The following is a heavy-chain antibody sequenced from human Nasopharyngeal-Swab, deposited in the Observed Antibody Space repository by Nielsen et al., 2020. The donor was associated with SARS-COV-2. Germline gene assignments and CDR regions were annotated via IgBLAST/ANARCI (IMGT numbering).Heavy chain of an antibody. J-gene: IGHJ5*02. D-gene: IGHD2-15*01. Sequence: ASVKVSCKASGYTFTSYYMHWVRQAPGQGLEWMGIINPSGGSTSYAQKFQGRVTMTRDTSTSTVYMELSSLRSEDTAVYYCATAPVVAATWGWFDPWGQGTLVTVSS. CDR3: ATAPVVAATWGWFDP. CDR2: INPSGGST. V-gene: IGHV1-46*01. CDR1: GYTFTSYY.